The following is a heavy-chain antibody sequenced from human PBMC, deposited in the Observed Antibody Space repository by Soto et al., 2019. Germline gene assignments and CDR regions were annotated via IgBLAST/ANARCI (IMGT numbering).Heavy chain of an antibody. J-gene: IGHJ6*02. CDR3: AKEMGGITGERAIIVNHDYYGMDV. CDR1: GFLFRNYE. D-gene: IGHD7-27*01. V-gene: IGHV3-48*03. Sequence: EVRLVESGGDLVKSGGSLRLSCVGSGFLFRNYEMNWVRQAPGKGLEWLAHISTTGGHVSESDSVKGRFTISRDNTKHTLYLQMNSLRTEDTGVYYCAKEMGGITGERAIIVNHDYYGMDVWGQGTTVTVSS. CDR2: ISTTGGHV.